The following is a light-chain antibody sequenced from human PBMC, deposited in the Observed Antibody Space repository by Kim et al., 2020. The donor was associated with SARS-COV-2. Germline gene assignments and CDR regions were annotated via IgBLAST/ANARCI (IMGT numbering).Light chain of an antibody. V-gene: IGKV1-39*01. CDR1: QSIHTY. J-gene: IGKJ5*01. CDR3: QQSYSTPIT. CDR2: AAS. Sequence: DIQMTQSPSSLSASVGDRVTITCRASQSIHTYLNWYQQKPGKAPKLLVYAASSLQSGVPSRFSGSGSGTDFTLTINSLQPEDFATYYCQQSYSTPITFGQGTRLEIK.